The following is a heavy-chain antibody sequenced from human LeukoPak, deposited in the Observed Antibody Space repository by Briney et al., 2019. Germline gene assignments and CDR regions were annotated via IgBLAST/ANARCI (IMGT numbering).Heavy chain of an antibody. CDR1: GFTFSRNA. Sequence: PGGSLRLSCAASGFTFSRNAMNWVRQAPGKGLEWVSFISSSSNYMSYADSVKGRFTISGDNAKNSLYLQMNSLRAEDTAVYYYARPLDSSNNYFDYWGQGTLVTVSA. V-gene: IGHV3-21*01. D-gene: IGHD6-13*01. CDR3: ARPLDSSNNYFDY. J-gene: IGHJ4*02. CDR2: ISSSSNYM.